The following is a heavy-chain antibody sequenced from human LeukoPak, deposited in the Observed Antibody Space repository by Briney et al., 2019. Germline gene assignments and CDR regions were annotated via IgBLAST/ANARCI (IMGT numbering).Heavy chain of an antibody. CDR2: IYPGDSDT. V-gene: IGHV5-51*01. CDR1: GYSFTSYW. CDR3: ATYSGSGSYPTLAPLFDY. Sequence: GESLKISCKGSGYSFTSYWIGWVRQMPGKGLEWMGIIYPGDSDTRYSPSFQGQVTISADKSISTAYLQWSSLKASDTAMYYCATYSGSGSYPTLAPLFDYWGQGTLVTVSS. D-gene: IGHD3-10*01. J-gene: IGHJ4*02.